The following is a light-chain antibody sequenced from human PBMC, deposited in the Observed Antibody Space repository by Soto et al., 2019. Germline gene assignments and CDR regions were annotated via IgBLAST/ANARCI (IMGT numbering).Light chain of an antibody. CDR3: QQYETFSGT. CDR1: QSISSY. Sequence: DIQMTPSPSSLSASVGGRVTITCRASQSISSYLNWYQQKPGEAPKLLIYDASALPRGVPSRFSGSGSGTKFTLTIASLQPDDFATYYCQQYETFSGTFGPGTKVDIK. V-gene: IGKV1-5*01. J-gene: IGKJ1*01. CDR2: DAS.